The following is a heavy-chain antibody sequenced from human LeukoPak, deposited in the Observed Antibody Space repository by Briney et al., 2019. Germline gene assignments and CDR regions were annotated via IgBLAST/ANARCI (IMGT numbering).Heavy chain of an antibody. D-gene: IGHD1-26*01. CDR1: GGSISSYY. Sequence: SETLSLTCTVSGGSISSYYWSWIRQPPGKGLEWIGYIYYSGSTNYNPSLKSRVTISVDTSKNQFSLKLSSVTAADTAVYYCASDGLGSAFDIWGQGTMVTVSS. J-gene: IGHJ3*02. CDR3: ASDGLGSAFDI. CDR2: IYYSGST. V-gene: IGHV4-59*01.